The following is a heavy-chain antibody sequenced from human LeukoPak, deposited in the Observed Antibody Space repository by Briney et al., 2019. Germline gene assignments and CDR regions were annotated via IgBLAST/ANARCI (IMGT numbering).Heavy chain of an antibody. V-gene: IGHV1-69*13. D-gene: IGHD5-24*01. CDR2: ILPIIGAT. CDR1: GDTFSNYA. Sequence: SVKVSCKASGDTFSNYAIYWVRQAPGQGLEWVGGILPIIGATKNGQKLQGRVTFTADESTSTVYMELSSLRSEDTAIYYCVKDGYNIRTSDFYFDLWGRGTLVTVSS. CDR3: VKDGYNIRTSDFYFDL. J-gene: IGHJ2*01.